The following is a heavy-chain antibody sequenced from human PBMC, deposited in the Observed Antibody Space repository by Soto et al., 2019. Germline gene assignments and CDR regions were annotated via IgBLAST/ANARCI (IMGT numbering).Heavy chain of an antibody. CDR2: INAGNGNT. D-gene: IGHD3-9*01. CDR1: GYTFTSYA. V-gene: IGHV1-3*01. CDR3: ARDEGYDILTGHDY. Sequence: ASVKVSCKASGYTFTSYAMHWVRQAPGQRLEWKGWINAGNGNTKYSQKFQGRVTITRDTSASTAYIELSSLRSEDTAVYYCARDEGYDILTGHDYWGQGTLVTVSS. J-gene: IGHJ4*02.